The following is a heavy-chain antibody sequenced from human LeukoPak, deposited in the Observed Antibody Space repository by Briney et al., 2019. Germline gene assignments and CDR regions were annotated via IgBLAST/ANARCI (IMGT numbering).Heavy chain of an antibody. J-gene: IGHJ4*02. CDR3: MRDGTDYSIAAYGSIDY. CDR2: IYYSGST. CDR1: GGSVSSNSYY. V-gene: IGHV4-39*01. Sequence: PSETLSLTCTVSGGSVSSNSYYWGWIRQPPGKGLKWIGSIYYSGSTYYNPSLKSRVTISVDTSKNQFSLKLSSVTAADTAVYYCMRDGTDYSIAAYGSIDYWGQGTLVTVSS. D-gene: IGHD6-13*01.